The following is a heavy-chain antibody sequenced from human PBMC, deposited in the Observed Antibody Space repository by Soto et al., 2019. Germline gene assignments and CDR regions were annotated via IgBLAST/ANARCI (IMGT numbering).Heavy chain of an antibody. D-gene: IGHD3-22*01. CDR2: IFPSDSDT. V-gene: IGHV5-51*01. Sequence: PGASLKISCRTSGSKFTSAWIAWVRQKPGKGLEWMGIIFPSDSDTRYSPSFQGQVTISADRSTSTVFLQWASLKASDTAVYFCARKDKSGYFNWFDPWGQGTLVTVSS. CDR3: ARKDKSGYFNWFDP. J-gene: IGHJ5*02. CDR1: GSKFTSAW.